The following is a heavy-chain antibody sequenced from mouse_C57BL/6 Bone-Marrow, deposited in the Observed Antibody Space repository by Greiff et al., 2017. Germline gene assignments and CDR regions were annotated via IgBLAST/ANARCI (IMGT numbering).Heavy chain of an antibody. V-gene: IGHV1-69*01. CDR3: ARLYYDYPWFAY. CDR2: IDPSDSYT. CDR1: GYTFTSYW. J-gene: IGHJ3*01. D-gene: IGHD2-4*01. Sequence: QVQLKQPGAELVMPGASVKLSCKASGYTFTSYWMHWVKQRPGQGLEWIGEIDPSDSYTNYNQKFKGKSTLTVDKSSSTAYMQLSSLTSEDSAVYYCARLYYDYPWFAYWGQGTLVTVSA.